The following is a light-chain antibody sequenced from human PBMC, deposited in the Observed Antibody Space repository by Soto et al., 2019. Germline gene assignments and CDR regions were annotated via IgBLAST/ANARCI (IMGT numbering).Light chain of an antibody. CDR2: DVS. V-gene: IGKV1-5*01. Sequence: QMTQSPSTLSASVGDRVTITCRASQSIGDSLAWYQQKPGKAPYLLISDVSSLERGVPSRFSGSGSGTDFTLTISSLQTEDVALYYCQQYYNFPRTFGQGTKVDIK. CDR1: QSIGDS. CDR3: QQYYNFPRT. J-gene: IGKJ1*01.